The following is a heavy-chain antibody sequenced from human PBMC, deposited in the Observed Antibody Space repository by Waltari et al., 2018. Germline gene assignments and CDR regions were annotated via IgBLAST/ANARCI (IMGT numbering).Heavy chain of an antibody. Sequence: QVQLQQWGAGLLKPSETLSLTCAVYGGSFSGYYWSWIRQPPGKGLEWIGEINHSGSTNYNPSLKSRVTISVDTSKNQFSLKLSSVTAAETAVYYCARDLAYGDYAERAFDYWGQGTLVTVSS. CDR2: INHSGST. CDR1: GGSFSGYY. D-gene: IGHD4-17*01. J-gene: IGHJ4*02. CDR3: ARDLAYGDYAERAFDY. V-gene: IGHV4-34*01.